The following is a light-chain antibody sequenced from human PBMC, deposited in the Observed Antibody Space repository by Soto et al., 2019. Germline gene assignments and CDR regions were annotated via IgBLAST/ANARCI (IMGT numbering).Light chain of an antibody. CDR3: SSYTGSSTLDVV. Sequence: QSALTQPASVSGSPGQSITISCTGTSSDVGGYNYVSWYQQHPGKAPKLMIYDVSNRPSGVSNRFSGCKSGNTASLTFSGLQAEDEADYYCSSYTGSSTLDVVFGGGTKLTVL. V-gene: IGLV2-14*01. CDR1: SSDVGGYNY. CDR2: DVS. J-gene: IGLJ2*01.